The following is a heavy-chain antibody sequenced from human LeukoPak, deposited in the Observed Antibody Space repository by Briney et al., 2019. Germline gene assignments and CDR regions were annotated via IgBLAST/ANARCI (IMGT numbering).Heavy chain of an antibody. CDR3: ATQRGSYLWGTDFDY. D-gene: IGHD3-16*01. Sequence: ASVKVSCKASGYTFTGYYMHWVRQAPGQGLEWMGWINPNSGDTKYSQKFQGRVTMTRDTSISTAYMELSGLRSDDTAVYYCATQRGSYLWGTDFDYWGQGTLVTVSS. CDR1: GYTFTGYY. J-gene: IGHJ4*02. V-gene: IGHV1-2*02. CDR2: INPNSGDT.